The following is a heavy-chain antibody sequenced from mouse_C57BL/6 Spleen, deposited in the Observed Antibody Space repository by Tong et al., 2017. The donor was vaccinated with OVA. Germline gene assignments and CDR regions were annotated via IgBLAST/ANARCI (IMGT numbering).Heavy chain of an antibody. CDR2: INPSTGYT. CDR1: GYTFTSYW. D-gene: IGHD2-10*02. J-gene: IGHJ3*01. CDR3: ARGGMVHLAWFAY. Sequence: VQLQESGAELAKPGASVKMSCKASGYTFTSYWMHWVKQRPGQGLEWIGYINPSTGYTEYNQKFKDKATLNVDKSSNTAYMQLSSLTSEDSAVYYCARGGMVHLAWFAYWGQGTLVTVSA. V-gene: IGHV1-7*01.